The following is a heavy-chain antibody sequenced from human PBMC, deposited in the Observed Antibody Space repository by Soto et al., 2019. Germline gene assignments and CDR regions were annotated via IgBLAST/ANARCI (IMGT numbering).Heavy chain of an antibody. V-gene: IGHV4-39*01. CDR3: ATDPLLLRGPKYGMDV. CDR2: IYYSGST. J-gene: IGHJ6*02. Sequence: KPSETLSLTCTVSGGSISSSSYYWGWIRQPPGKGLEWIGSIYYSGSTYYNPSLKSRVTISVDTSKNQFSLKLSSVTAADTAVYYCATDPLLLRGPKYGMDVWGQGTTVT. CDR1: GGSISSSSYY. D-gene: IGHD3-10*01.